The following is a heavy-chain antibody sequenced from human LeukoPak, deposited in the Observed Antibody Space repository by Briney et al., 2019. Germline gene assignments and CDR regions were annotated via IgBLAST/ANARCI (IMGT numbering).Heavy chain of an antibody. Sequence: GGSLRLSCAASGFTFSNYAMTWVRQAPGKGLEWVSSISSSGETTYYADSVKGRFTISRDNSRNTLYLQMNSLRAEDTAVYYCAKDRPNYYGTNGHYYRRDGDCWGQGTLVTVSS. J-gene: IGHJ4*02. CDR3: AKDRPNYYGTNGHYYRRDGDC. CDR1: GFTFSNYA. CDR2: ISSSGETT. D-gene: IGHD3-22*01. V-gene: IGHV3-23*01.